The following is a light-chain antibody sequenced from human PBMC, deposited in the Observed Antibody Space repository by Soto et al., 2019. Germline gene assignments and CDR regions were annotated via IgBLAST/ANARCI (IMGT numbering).Light chain of an antibody. V-gene: IGKV3-20*01. J-gene: IGKJ1*01. CDR1: QRISSRY. Sequence: EIVLTQSPGTLSLSPGARATLSCRASQRISSRYLAWYQQKPGQTPRLLIYDASRRATGIPDRFSGSGSGTDFTLTISRLEPEDFAVYYCQQYGSSPYWTFGQGTKVEIK. CDR3: QQYGSSPYWT. CDR2: DAS.